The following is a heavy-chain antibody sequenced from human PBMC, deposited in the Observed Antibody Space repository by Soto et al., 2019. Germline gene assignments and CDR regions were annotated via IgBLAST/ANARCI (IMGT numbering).Heavy chain of an antibody. CDR3: ARPDFGDYWYFDL. V-gene: IGHV1-69*08. Sequence: QDQLVQSGAEVKKPGSSVKVSCKASGGTFSSHTFSWVRQAPRQGLEWMGRIIPAIGTATYAQKFQGRVTITADESATTVYMELNSLRSEDTAVYYCARPDFGDYWYFDLWGRGTLVTVSS. CDR1: GGTFSSHT. D-gene: IGHD4-17*01. CDR2: IIPAIGTA. J-gene: IGHJ2*01.